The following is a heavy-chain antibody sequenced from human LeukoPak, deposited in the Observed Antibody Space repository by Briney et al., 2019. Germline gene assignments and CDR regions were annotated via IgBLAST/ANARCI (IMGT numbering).Heavy chain of an antibody. Sequence: GGSLRLSCAASGFTFSSYAMHWVRQAPGKGLEWVAVISYDGSNKYYADSVKGRFTISRDNSKNTLYLQMNSLRAEDTAVYYCARGESSMIVVVMGLVDYWGQGTLVTVSS. V-gene: IGHV3-30-3*01. CDR2: ISYDGSNK. CDR1: GFTFSSYA. D-gene: IGHD3-22*01. CDR3: ARGESSMIVVVMGLVDY. J-gene: IGHJ4*02.